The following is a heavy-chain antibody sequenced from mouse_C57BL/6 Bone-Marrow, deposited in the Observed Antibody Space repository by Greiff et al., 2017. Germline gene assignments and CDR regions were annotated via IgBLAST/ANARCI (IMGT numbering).Heavy chain of an antibody. CDR1: GFTFSDYY. D-gene: IGHD2-2*01. CDR3: ASYGYDGDY. Sequence: DVKLVESGGGLVQPGGSLKLSCAASGFTFSDYYMYWVRQTPEKRLEWVAYISNGGGSTYYPDTVKGRFTISRDNAKNTLYLQMSRLKSEDTAMYYCASYGYDGDYWGQGTTLTVSS. V-gene: IGHV5-12*01. J-gene: IGHJ2*01. CDR2: ISNGGGST.